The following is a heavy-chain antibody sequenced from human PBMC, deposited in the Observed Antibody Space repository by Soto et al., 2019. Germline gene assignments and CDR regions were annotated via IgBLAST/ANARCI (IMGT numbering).Heavy chain of an antibody. CDR2: IYYSVST. CDR1: GGSISSSSYY. D-gene: IGHD6-6*01. J-gene: IGHJ4*02. Sequence: KSSYTLSLTCTVAGGSISSSSYYWGWIRQPPGKGLEGIGSIYYSVSTYYNPSLKSRVTISVGTSKNQFSLKLSSVTAAETAVYYCARRINVAARLDSWGQGTLVTVSS. CDR3: ARRINVAARLDS. V-gene: IGHV4-39*01.